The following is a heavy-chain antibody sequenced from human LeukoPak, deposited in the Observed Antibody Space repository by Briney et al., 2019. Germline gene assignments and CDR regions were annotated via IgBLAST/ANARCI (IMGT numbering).Heavy chain of an antibody. CDR3: ASTGVVPAAPYYFDY. CDR2: INPNSGGT. CDR1: GYTFTGYY. D-gene: IGHD2-2*01. J-gene: IGHJ4*02. Sequence: ASVKVSCKASGYTFTGYYMHWVRQAPGQGLEWMGWINPNSGGTNYAQKLQGRVTMTRDTSISTAYMELSRLRSDDTAVYYGASTGVVPAAPYYFDYWGQGTLVTVSS. V-gene: IGHV1-2*02.